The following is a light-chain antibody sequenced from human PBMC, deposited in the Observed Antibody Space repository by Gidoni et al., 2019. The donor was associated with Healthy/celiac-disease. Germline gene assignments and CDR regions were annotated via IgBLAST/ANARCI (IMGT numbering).Light chain of an antibody. J-gene: IGKJ1*01. CDR3: QQYNNWLSWT. CDR2: GAS. CDR1: QSVSSN. Sequence: EIVMTQSPATLSVSPGESATLSCRASQSVSSNLAWYQQKPGQAPSLLIYGASPRATGIPARFSGSGSGTEFTLTISSLQSEDFAVYYCQQYNNWLSWTFGQGTKVEIK. V-gene: IGKV3-15*01.